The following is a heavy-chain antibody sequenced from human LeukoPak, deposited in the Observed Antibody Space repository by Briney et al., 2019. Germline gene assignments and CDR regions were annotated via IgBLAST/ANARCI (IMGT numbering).Heavy chain of an antibody. CDR2: INHSGST. D-gene: IGHD6-13*01. V-gene: IGHV4-34*01. CDR3: ARGRIAAAAPSGRFDP. J-gene: IGHJ5*02. Sequence: RSSETLSLTCAVYGGSFSGYYWSWIRQPPGKGLEWIGEINHSGSTNYNPSLKSRVTISVDTSKNRFSLKLSSVTAADTAVYYCARGRIAAAAPSGRFDPWGQGTLVTVSS. CDR1: GGSFSGYY.